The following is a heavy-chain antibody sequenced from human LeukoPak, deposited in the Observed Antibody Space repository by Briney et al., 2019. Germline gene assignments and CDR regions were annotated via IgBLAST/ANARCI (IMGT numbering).Heavy chain of an antibody. V-gene: IGHV3-30*02. D-gene: IGHD5-12*01. CDR2: IRYDGSNK. J-gene: IGHJ6*03. CDR1: GFTFSSYG. Sequence: PGGSLGLSCAASGFTFSSYGMHWVRQAPGKGLEWVAFIRYDGSNKYYADSVKGRFTISRDNSKNTLYLQMNSLRAEDTAVYYCANLYSGYGGYDYMDVWGKGTTVTVSS. CDR3: ANLYSGYGGYDYMDV.